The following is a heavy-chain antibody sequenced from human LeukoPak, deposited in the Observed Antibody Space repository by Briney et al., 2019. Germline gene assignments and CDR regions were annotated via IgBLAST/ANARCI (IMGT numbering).Heavy chain of an antibody. D-gene: IGHD3-10*02. V-gene: IGHV3-64*01. J-gene: IGHJ3*02. CDR3: ARDRRRGLFGLDAFDI. Sequence: GGSLRLSCAASGFTFSSYAMHWVRQAPGKGLEYVSAISNNGGSTYYANSVKGRFTISRDNSKNTLYLQMGSLRAEDMAVYYCARDRRRGLFGLDAFDIWGQGTMATVSS. CDR2: ISNNGGST. CDR1: GFTFSSYA.